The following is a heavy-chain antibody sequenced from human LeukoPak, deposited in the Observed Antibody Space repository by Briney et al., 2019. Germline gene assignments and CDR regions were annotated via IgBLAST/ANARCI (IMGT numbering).Heavy chain of an antibody. CDR1: GFTFRNYY. D-gene: IGHD2-8*01. J-gene: IGHJ5*01. V-gene: IGHV3-7*01. Sequence: PGGSLRLSCAASGFTFRNYYMSWVRQAPGKGLEWVANIKQDGSEKYYLDSVKGRFTIFRDNAKNSLHLQMNSLRAEDTAVYYCARGGGQYGDNWFDSWGQGILVTVSS. CDR2: IKQDGSEK. CDR3: ARGGGQYGDNWFDS.